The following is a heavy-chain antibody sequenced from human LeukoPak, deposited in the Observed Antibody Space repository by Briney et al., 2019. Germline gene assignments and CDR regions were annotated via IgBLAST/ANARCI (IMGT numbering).Heavy chain of an antibody. V-gene: IGHV4-39*01. Sequence: SETLSLTCTVSGGSISSSSYYWGWIRQPPGKGLEWIGSIYYSGSTCYNPSLKSRVTISVDTSKNQFSLKLSSVTAADTAVYYCARRTQIAAAGMAFDYWGQGTLVTVSS. CDR1: GGSISSSSYY. J-gene: IGHJ4*02. D-gene: IGHD6-13*01. CDR2: IYYSGST. CDR3: ARRTQIAAAGMAFDY.